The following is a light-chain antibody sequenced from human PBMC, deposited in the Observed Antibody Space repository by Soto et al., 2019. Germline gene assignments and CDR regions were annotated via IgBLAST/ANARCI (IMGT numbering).Light chain of an antibody. CDR1: SSNIGTNT. CDR3: AAWDVSLVV. Sequence: QSALTQPPSASGTPGQRVTISCSGSSSNIGTNTVIWYQQLPGAAPKLLIYSGNQRPSGVPDRFAGSKSGTSASLAISGLQSEDEADYYCAAWDVSLVVFGGGTKLTVL. V-gene: IGLV1-44*01. CDR2: SGN. J-gene: IGLJ2*01.